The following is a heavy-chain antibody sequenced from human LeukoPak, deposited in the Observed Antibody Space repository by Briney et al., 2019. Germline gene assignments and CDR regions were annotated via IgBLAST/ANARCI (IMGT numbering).Heavy chain of an antibody. V-gene: IGHV3-23*01. Sequence: AGGSLRLSCAASGVTFSSYGMSWVRQAPGKGLEWVAAIGGSGASTYYADSVNGRFTISRYNSKKKVYLEMNRLRAEDTAVYSCAKGPQWPYFENWGQGTLVTVSS. CDR2: IGGSGAST. CDR3: AKGPQWPYFEN. D-gene: IGHD3-9*01. CDR1: GVTFSSYG. J-gene: IGHJ4*02.